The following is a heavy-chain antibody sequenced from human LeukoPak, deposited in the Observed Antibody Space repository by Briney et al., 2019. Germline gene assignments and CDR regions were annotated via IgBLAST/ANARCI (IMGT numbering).Heavy chain of an antibody. Sequence: PGGSLRLSCAASGFTFSNYAMHWVRQAPGRGPEWVAVISHDGSTESYADSVKGRFIISRDNSKNTLYLQMNSLRAEDTAVYYCAIDGVGSGWYPDFRGQGTLVTVSS. CDR2: ISHDGSTE. D-gene: IGHD6-19*01. CDR3: AIDGVGSGWYPDF. J-gene: IGHJ4*02. CDR1: GFTFSNYA. V-gene: IGHV3-30*03.